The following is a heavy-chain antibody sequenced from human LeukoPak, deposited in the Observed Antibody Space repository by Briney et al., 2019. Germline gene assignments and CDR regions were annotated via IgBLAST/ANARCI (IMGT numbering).Heavy chain of an antibody. CDR2: INHSGST. CDR1: GGSFSGYY. CDR3: ARGRIQYYFDY. J-gene: IGHJ4*02. D-gene: IGHD5-18*01. Sequence: SETLSLTCAVYGGSFSGYYWSWIRQPPGKGLEWIGEINHSGSTNYNPSLKSRVTISVDTSKNQFSLKLSSVTAADTAVYYCARGRIQYYFDYWGQGTLVTVPS. V-gene: IGHV4-34*01.